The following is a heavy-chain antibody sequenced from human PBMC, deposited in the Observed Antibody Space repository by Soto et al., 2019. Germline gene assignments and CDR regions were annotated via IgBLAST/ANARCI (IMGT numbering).Heavy chain of an antibody. CDR2: INAGFGNT. Sequence: ASVKVSCKASGYTFTSYAMNWVRQAPGQRLEWMGGINAGFGNTKYSQKFQGRVTITTDTSTSTAYMELSSLRSEDTAVYYCARDQGTTYFDYWGQGTLVTVSS. J-gene: IGHJ4*02. CDR1: GYTFTSYA. CDR3: ARDQGTTYFDY. D-gene: IGHD1-1*01. V-gene: IGHV1-3*01.